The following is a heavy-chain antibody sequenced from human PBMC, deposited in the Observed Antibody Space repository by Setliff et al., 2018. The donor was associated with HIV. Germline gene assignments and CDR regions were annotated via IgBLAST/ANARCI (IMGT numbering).Heavy chain of an antibody. D-gene: IGHD1-20*01. CDR1: GGTVTAYA. V-gene: IGHV1-69*13. CDR2: TIPIFGTA. CDR3: ARGRITGSINF. Sequence: GASVKVSCKASGGTVTAYAISWVRQAPGQGLEWMGGTIPIFGTANYARKFQDRLTISADESTSTAYMELSSLRSEDTAVYYCARGRITGSINFWGQGTLVTVSS. J-gene: IGHJ4*02.